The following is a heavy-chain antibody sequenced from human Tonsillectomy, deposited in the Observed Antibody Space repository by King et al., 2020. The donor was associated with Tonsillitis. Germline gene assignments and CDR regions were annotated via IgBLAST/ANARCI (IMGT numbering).Heavy chain of an antibody. J-gene: IGHJ5*02. Sequence: DVQLVESGGGLVKPGGSLRLSCSASGFTFSAHTMNWVRQAPGKGLEWVSSITSSSTYIYYADSVKGRFTISRDNARASLFLQLNSLTAGDTAVYYCARGTPATPTSGYNWFDPWGQGTLVTVSS. CDR2: ITSSSTYI. V-gene: IGHV3-21*01. CDR3: ARGTPATPTSGYNWFDP. CDR1: GFTFSAHT.